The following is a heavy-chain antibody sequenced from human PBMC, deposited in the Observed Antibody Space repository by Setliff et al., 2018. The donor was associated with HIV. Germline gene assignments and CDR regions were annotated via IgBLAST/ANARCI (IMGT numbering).Heavy chain of an antibody. CDR1: EYKISDYF. D-gene: IGHD6-13*01. CDR3: ASGLYGATWYGTGGFDM. V-gene: IGHV1-69-2*01. CDR2: VDPEDGET. J-gene: IGHJ3*02. Sequence: ASVKVSCKASEYKISDYFMHWVKQAPGKGLEWMGRVDPEDGETMYADNFQGRVTINADTSRDTVFVELSSLTSEDTAVYYCASGLYGATWYGTGGFDMWGQGTKVTVSS.